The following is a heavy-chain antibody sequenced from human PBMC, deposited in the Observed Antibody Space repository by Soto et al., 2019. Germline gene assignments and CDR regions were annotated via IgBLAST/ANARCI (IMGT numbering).Heavy chain of an antibody. D-gene: IGHD3-22*01. Sequence: GGSLRLSCAASGFTFSSYGMHWVRQAPGKGLEWVAVISYDGSNKYYADSVKGRFTISRDNSKNTLYLQMNSLRAEDTAVYYCATDAPVTMIVVVTADYWGQGTLVTVSS. CDR3: ATDAPVTMIVVVTADY. J-gene: IGHJ4*02. CDR1: GFTFSSYG. CDR2: ISYDGSNK. V-gene: IGHV3-30*03.